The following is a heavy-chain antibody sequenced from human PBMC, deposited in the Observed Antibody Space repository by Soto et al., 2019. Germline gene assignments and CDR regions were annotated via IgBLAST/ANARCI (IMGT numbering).Heavy chain of an antibody. J-gene: IGHJ3*02. V-gene: IGHV3-64*01. CDR3: ARDGWVWDCSGGSCYSFPRAFDI. Sequence: HPGGSLRLSCAASGFTFSSYAMHWVRQAPGKGLEYVSAISSNGGSTYYANSVKGRFTISRDNSKNTLYLQMGSLRAEDMAVYYCARDGWVWDCSGGSCYSFPRAFDIWGQGTMVTVSS. CDR2: ISSNGGST. D-gene: IGHD2-15*01. CDR1: GFTFSSYA.